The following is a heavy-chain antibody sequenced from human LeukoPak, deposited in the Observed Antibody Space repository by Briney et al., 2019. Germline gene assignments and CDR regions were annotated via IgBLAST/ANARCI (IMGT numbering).Heavy chain of an antibody. D-gene: IGHD6-6*01. V-gene: IGHV2-5*02. J-gene: IGHJ4*02. Sequence: SGPTLVKPTQTFTLTCTCYCFSLRTHGVGVSRDRQPPGKALEWLELIYWDDDKRYRPSLTRRLTITKDTSKNQEVLTRTDMDPVDTATYYCAPSSDSEILDYWGQGTLLTVSP. CDR3: APSSDSEILDY. CDR2: IYWDDDK. CDR1: CFSLRTHGVG.